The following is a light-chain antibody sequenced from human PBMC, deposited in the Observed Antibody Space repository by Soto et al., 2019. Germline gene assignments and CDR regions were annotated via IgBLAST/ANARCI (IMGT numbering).Light chain of an antibody. J-gene: IGKJ4*01. Sequence: EIVLTQSQATRSFSPGDSTTLSCKASQSVSSNLAWYQQKPGQAPRLLIYGASTGATGIPARFSGSGSGTEFILTISSLQSEDFAVYYCQQYSKWPLTFGGGTKVDIK. V-gene: IGKV3-15*01. CDR3: QQYSKWPLT. CDR2: GAS. CDR1: QSVSSN.